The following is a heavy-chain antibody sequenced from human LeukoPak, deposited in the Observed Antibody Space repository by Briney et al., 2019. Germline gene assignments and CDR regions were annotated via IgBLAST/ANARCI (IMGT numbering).Heavy chain of an antibody. Sequence: GGSLRLSCAASGFTLSSYWMSWVRQAPGKGLEWVANIKQDGSEKYYVDSVKGRFTISRDNAKNSLYLQMNSLRAEDTAVYYCAREAAVARYGMDVWGQGTTVTVSS. CDR2: IKQDGSEK. CDR3: AREAAVARYGMDV. D-gene: IGHD6-19*01. J-gene: IGHJ6*02. V-gene: IGHV3-7*04. CDR1: GFTLSSYW.